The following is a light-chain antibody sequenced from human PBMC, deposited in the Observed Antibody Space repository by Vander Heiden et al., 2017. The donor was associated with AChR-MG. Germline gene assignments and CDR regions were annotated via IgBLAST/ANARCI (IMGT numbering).Light chain of an antibody. CDR3: QQYGCSPPIT. V-gene: IGKV3-20*01. CDR1: QSVGSSN. CDR2: GAS. J-gene: IGKJ5*01. Sequence: IVLTHSPRPPSSSPGERAAISCSATQSVGSSNLAGYQQKPGQAPRLLSYGASSRATGVPDRFSGSGCGTDFTLTISRLDPEDFAVYYFQQYGCSPPITFGQGTRLEIK.